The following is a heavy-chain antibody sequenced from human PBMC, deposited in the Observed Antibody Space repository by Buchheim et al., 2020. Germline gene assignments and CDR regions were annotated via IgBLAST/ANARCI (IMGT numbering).Heavy chain of an antibody. V-gene: IGHV3-73*02. CDR1: GFSFSAFA. J-gene: IGHJ6*02. Sequence: EVQLVESGGDWVQPGGSLRLSCAASGFSFSAFALHWVRQASGKGLEWVGHIGNIANNHEAVYGASLKGRVTISRDDSKNTMYLQINSLRNEDTAVYYCARSGFHPYGLDVWGQGTT. CDR2: IGNIANNHEA. D-gene: IGHD1-26*01. CDR3: ARSGFHPYGLDV.